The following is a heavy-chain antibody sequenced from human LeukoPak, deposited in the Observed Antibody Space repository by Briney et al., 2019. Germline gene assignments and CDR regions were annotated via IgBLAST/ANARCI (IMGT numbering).Heavy chain of an antibody. CDR1: GFTFSSYA. D-gene: IGHD2-15*01. CDR2: ISYDGSNK. J-gene: IGHJ4*02. V-gene: IGHV3-30*04. Sequence: GGSRRLSCAASGFTFSSYAMHWVRQAPGKGLEWVAVISYDGSNKYYADSVKGRFTISRDNSKNTLYLQMNSLRAEDTAVYYCARDLRPTDIVVVVAATALDYWGQGTLVTVSS. CDR3: ARDLRPTDIVVVVAATALDY.